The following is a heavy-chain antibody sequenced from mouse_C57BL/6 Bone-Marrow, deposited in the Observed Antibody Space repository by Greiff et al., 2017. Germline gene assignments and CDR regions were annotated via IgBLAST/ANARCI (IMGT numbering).Heavy chain of an antibody. J-gene: IGHJ2*01. V-gene: IGHV5-17*01. D-gene: IGHD1-1*01. CDR3: ATDYGSNYFDY. CDR2: ISSGSSTI. Sequence: EVNVVESGGGLVKPGGSLKLSCAASGFTFSDYGMHWVRQAPEKGLEWVAYISSGSSTIYYADTVKGRFTISRDNAKNTLFLQMTSLRYEDTAMYYCATDYGSNYFDYWGQGTTLTVSS. CDR1: GFTFSDYG.